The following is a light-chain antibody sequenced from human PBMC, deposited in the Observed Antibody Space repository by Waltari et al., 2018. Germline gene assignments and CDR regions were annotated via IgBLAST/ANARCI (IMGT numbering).Light chain of an antibody. CDR1: QSNSSY. CDR2: AAS. J-gene: IGKJ1*01. Sequence: DLQLTHSHPSRSASVGARVTITCRASQSNSSYLNWYQQKPGKAPKVLIYAASSLQIGVPSRFSGSGSGTDFTLTISSLQPEDFATYYCQQTYSMPPTFGQGTKVEI. V-gene: IGKV1-39*01. CDR3: QQTYSMPPT.